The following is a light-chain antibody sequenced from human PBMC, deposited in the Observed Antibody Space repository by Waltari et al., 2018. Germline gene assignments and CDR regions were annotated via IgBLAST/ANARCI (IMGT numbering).Light chain of an antibody. Sequence: QSVLTQPPSVSGAPGQRATIPRTGGTPNPGAGHDCPRDQPLPGTAPNPPLSGNTKRPSGVPDRFSGSKSGTSASLAITGLQAEDEADYYCQSYDRSLSGGYVFGPGTWVTVL. V-gene: IGLV1-40*01. CDR3: QSYDRSLSGGYV. CDR1: TPNPGAGHD. J-gene: IGLJ1*01. CDR2: GNT.